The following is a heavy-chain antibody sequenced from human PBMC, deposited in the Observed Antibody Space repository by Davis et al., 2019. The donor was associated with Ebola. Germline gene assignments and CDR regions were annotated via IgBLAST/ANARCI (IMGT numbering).Heavy chain of an antibody. D-gene: IGHD1-26*01. CDR3: ARDPILGPDYMDV. J-gene: IGHJ6*03. V-gene: IGHV3-33*01. Sequence: GESLKISCAASGFTFSSYGMHWVRQAPGKGLEWVAVIWYDGSNKYYADSVKGRFTISRDNAKNSLYLQMNSLRAEDTAVYYCARDPILGPDYMDVWGKGTTVTVSS. CDR2: IWYDGSNK. CDR1: GFTFSSYG.